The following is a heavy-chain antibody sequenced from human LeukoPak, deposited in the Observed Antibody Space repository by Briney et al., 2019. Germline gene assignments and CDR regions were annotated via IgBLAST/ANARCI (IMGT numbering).Heavy chain of an antibody. CDR3: ARLSLRHYYYYVDV. J-gene: IGHJ6*03. Sequence: PSETLSLTCTVSGDSISSHYWSWIRQSPGKGLEWIGYVHYSGGATYNPSLKSRVTISVDTSKNQFSLKLSSVTAADTAVYYCARLSLRHYYYYVDVWGKGTTVTVSS. D-gene: IGHD3-16*01. CDR1: GDSISSHY. CDR2: VHYSGGA. V-gene: IGHV4-59*08.